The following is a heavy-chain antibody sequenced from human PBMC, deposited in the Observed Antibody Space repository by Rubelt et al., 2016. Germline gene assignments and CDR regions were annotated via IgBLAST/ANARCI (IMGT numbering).Heavy chain of an antibody. CDR2: IYSGGST. CDR1: GFTFSSYS. J-gene: IGHJ3*02. Sequence: VQLVESGGGVVQPGRSLRLSCAASGFTFSSYSMSWVRQAPGKGLEWVSVIYSGGSTYFADSVKGRFTISRHNSKNTLYLQMNSLRAEDTAVYYCARARISDIWAKGQWSPSLQ. CDR3: ARARISDI. V-gene: IGHV3-53*04.